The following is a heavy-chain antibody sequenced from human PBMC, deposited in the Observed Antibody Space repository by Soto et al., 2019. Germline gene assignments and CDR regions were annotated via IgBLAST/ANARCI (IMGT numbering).Heavy chain of an antibody. CDR1: GGTFSSYA. CDR2: IIPISGTA. V-gene: IGHV1-69*13. D-gene: IGHD2-2*01. Sequence: GASVKVSCTASGGTFSSYAISWVRQAPGQGLEWMGGIIPISGTANYAQKFQGRVTITADESTSTAYMELSSLRSEDTAVYYCARSQGSSTSLEIYYYYYYGMDVWGQGTTVTSP. J-gene: IGHJ6*02. CDR3: ARSQGSSTSLEIYYYYYYGMDV.